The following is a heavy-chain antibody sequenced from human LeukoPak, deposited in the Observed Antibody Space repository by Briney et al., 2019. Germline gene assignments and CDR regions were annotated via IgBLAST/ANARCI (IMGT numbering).Heavy chain of an antibody. CDR2: IYYSGST. Sequence: IPSETLSLTCAVYCGSFSAYYWSWIRQPPGKGLEWIGYIYYSGSTNYNPSLKSRVTISVDTSKKQFSLRLSSVTAADTAVYYCARVTGYMIEDYFDYWGQGTLVTVSS. D-gene: IGHD3-22*01. CDR1: CGSFSAYY. CDR3: ARVTGYMIEDYFDY. J-gene: IGHJ4*02. V-gene: IGHV4-59*01.